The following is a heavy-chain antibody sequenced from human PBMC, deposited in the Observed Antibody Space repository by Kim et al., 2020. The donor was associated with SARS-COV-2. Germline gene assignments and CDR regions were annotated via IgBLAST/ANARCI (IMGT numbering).Heavy chain of an antibody. Sequence: YAVSVKSRITINPDTSKNQFSLQLNSVTPEDTAVYYCAREEGIAAAGIDYWGQGTLVTVSS. J-gene: IGHJ4*02. D-gene: IGHD6-13*01. CDR3: AREEGIAAAGIDY. V-gene: IGHV6-1*01.